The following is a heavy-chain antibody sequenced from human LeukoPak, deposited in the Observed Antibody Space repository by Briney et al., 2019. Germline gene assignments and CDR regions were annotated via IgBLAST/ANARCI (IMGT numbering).Heavy chain of an antibody. CDR3: VKDRYTAGRPFDY. V-gene: IGHV3-64D*06. D-gene: IGHD5-18*01. CDR2: ISSNGHST. J-gene: IGHJ4*02. Sequence: RSGGSPRLSCSTSGFTFSNYAMNWVRQAPGKGLEYVSTISSNGHSTYYADSVKGRFSISRDNSKNTLYLQLSSLRADDTAVYYCVKDRYTAGRPFDYWGQGTLVTVSS. CDR1: GFTFSNYA.